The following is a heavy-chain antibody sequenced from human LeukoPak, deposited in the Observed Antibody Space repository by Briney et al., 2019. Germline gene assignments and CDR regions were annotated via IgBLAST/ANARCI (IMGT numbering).Heavy chain of an antibody. CDR2: IYYSGST. CDR3: ARESGSIVDY. J-gene: IGHJ4*02. V-gene: IGHV4-59*01. Sequence: SETLSLTCTVSGGSISGYYWSWIRQPPGKGLEWIGYIYYSGSTNYNPSLKSRVTISVDTSKNQFSLKLSSVTAADTAVYYCARESGSIVDYWGQGTLVTVSS. D-gene: IGHD3-3*01. CDR1: GGSISGYY.